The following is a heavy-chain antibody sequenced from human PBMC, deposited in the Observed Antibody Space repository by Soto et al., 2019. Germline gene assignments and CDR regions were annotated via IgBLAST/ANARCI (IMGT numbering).Heavy chain of an antibody. D-gene: IGHD1-26*01. CDR1: GITSSSSS. CDR3: VIDDVGGDADNYYIYGMDV. V-gene: IGHV3-74*01. CDR2: INSDGSST. J-gene: IGHJ6*02. Sequence: GGSLRLPCVAYGITSSSSSMPWVRHAQGRGLVLFSVINSDGSSTSYSAPVQGRFTISRDNAKNTRYLQMNSLRAEDTGVYYCVIDDVGGDADNYYIYGMDVCCQGATVTVSS.